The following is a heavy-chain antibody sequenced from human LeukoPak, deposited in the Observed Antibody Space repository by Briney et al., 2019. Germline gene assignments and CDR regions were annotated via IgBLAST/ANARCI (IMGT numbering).Heavy chain of an antibody. Sequence: GGSLRLSCAASGFSFSSYAMSWVRQAPGKGLEWVSGISGSDGSTYYADSVKGRFTISRDNSKNTLYLQMNSLRAEGMAVYYCAKDGGQGADYWGQGTLVSVSS. D-gene: IGHD3-16*01. CDR3: AKDGGQGADY. CDR2: ISGSDGST. J-gene: IGHJ4*02. V-gene: IGHV3-23*01. CDR1: GFSFSSYA.